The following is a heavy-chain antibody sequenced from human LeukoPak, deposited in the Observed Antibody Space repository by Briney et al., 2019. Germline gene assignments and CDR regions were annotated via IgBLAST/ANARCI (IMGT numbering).Heavy chain of an antibody. Sequence: SQTLSLTCTVSGGSISSGGYYWTWIRQPPGKGLEWIGYIYHTGSTYYNPSLKSRVTLSLDRPKSQFSLNLSSVTAADTAVYYCARDYKEKLDFWGQGTLVSVSS. V-gene: IGHV4-30-2*01. D-gene: IGHD3-10*01. CDR2: IYHTGST. CDR1: GGSISSGGYY. CDR3: ARDYKEKLDF. J-gene: IGHJ4*02.